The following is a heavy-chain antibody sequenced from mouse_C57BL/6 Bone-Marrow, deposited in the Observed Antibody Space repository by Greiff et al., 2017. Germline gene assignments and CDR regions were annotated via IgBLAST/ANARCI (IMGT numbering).Heavy chain of an antibody. CDR2: IDPSDSYT. D-gene: IGHD1-1*01. J-gene: IGHJ2*01. CDR3: ARYGYGSPFDY. Sequence: QVQLQQSGAELVMPGASVKLSCKASGYTFTSYWMHWVKQRPGQGLEWIGEIDPSDSYTNYNQKFKGKSTLTVDKSSSPAYMQLSSLTSEDSAVYYCARYGYGSPFDYWGQGTTLTVSS. V-gene: IGHV1-69*01. CDR1: GYTFTSYW.